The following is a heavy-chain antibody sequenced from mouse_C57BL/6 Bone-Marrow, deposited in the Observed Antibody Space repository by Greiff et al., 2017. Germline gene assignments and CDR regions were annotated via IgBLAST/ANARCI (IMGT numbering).Heavy chain of an antibody. J-gene: IGHJ4*01. CDR3: ARYDYDHYYYALDY. Sequence: QVQLQQPGAELVRPGTSVKLSCKASGYTFTSYWMHWVKQRPGQGLEWIGVIDPSDSYTNYNQKFKGKATLTVDTSSSTAYMQLSSLTSEDSAVYDCARYDYDHYYYALDYWGQGTSVTVSS. D-gene: IGHD2-4*01. CDR2: IDPSDSYT. V-gene: IGHV1-59*01. CDR1: GYTFTSYW.